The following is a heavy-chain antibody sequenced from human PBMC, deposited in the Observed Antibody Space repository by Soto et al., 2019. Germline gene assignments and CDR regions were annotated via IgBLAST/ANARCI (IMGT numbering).Heavy chain of an antibody. J-gene: IGHJ3*02. D-gene: IGHD5-12*01. CDR2: IKQDGSEK. V-gene: IGHV3-7*01. CDR3: ASIVASNAFVI. Sequence: PGGSLRLSCAASGFTFSSYWMNWVRQAPGKGLEWVANIKQDGSEKFYVDSVKGRFTISRDNAKNSLFLQMNSLRAEDTAVYYCASIVASNAFVIWGQGTMVTVSS. CDR1: GFTFSSYW.